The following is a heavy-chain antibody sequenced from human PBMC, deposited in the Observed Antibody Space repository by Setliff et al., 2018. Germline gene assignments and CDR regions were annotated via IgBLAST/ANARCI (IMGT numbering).Heavy chain of an antibody. D-gene: IGHD2-15*01. V-gene: IGHV3-33*08. CDR1: GFTFSTYR. CDR2: IWDDGVKK. CDR3: ARTCSGSGCYAGLES. J-gene: IGHJ4*02. Sequence: PGGSLRLSCAASGFTFSTYRMHWVRQAPGKGLEWVAVIWDDGVKKYHADSVKGRFTTSRDNSKNTLHLQMNSLRPEDTAVYYCARTCSGSGCYAGLESWGQGTPVTVSS.